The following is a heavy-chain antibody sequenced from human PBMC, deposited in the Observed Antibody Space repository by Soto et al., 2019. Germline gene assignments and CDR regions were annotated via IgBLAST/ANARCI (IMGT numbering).Heavy chain of an antibody. J-gene: IGHJ4*02. CDR1: GYGFTTYG. D-gene: IGHD1-1*01. V-gene: IGHV1-18*01. CDR2: ISAHNGNT. Sequence: QVHLVQSGAEVKKPGASVKVSCKGSGYGFTTYGNTWVRQAPGQGLEWMAWISAHNGNTDYAQNLQGRVTVTRDTSTSTAYMELRSLRSDATAVYYCARGRYGDYWGQGALVTVSS. CDR3: ARGRYGDY.